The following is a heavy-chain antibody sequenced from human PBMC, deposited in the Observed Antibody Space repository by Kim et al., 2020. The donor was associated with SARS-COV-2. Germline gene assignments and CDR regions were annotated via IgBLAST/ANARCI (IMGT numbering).Heavy chain of an antibody. J-gene: IGHJ6*01. D-gene: IGHD3-10*01. V-gene: IGHV3-33*05. CDR1: GFTFSSYG. Sequence: GGSLRLSCAASGFTFSSYGMHWVRQAPGKGLEWVAVISYDGSNKYYADSVKGRFTISRDNSKNTLYLQMNSLRAEDTAVYYCARKGYGSDRDYYGMDVWG. CDR2: ISYDGSNK. CDR3: ARKGYGSDRDYYGMDV.